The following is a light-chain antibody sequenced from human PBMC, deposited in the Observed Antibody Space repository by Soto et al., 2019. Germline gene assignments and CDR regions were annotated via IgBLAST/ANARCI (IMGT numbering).Light chain of an antibody. CDR2: DVS. J-gene: IGLJ2*01. CDR3: CSYAGTYTSVV. V-gene: IGLV2-11*01. Sequence: QSVLTQPPSVSAAPGQTVTISCSGSSSNIGGNYVSWYQQHPGKAPKVMIYDVSKRPPGVPDRFSGSKSDNTASLTISGLQAEDEADYYCCSYAGTYTSVVFGGGTKVTVL. CDR1: SSNIGGNY.